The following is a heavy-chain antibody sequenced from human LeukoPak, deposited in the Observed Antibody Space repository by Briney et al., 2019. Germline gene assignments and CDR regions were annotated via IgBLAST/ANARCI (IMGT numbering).Heavy chain of an antibody. Sequence: GRSLRLSCAASGFTFSSYGMHWFRQAPGKGLEWVAVIWYDGSNKYYADSVKGRFTISRDNSKNTLYLQMNSLRAEDTAVYYCAREFRVIVSAAIFYYYYYMDVWGKGTTVTVSS. D-gene: IGHD2-2*02. CDR2: IWYDGSNK. CDR3: AREFRVIVSAAIFYYYYYMDV. V-gene: IGHV3-33*01. CDR1: GFTFSSYG. J-gene: IGHJ6*03.